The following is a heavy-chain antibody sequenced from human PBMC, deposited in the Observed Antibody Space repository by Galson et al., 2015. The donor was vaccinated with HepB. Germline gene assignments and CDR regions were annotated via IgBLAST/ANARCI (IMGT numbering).Heavy chain of an antibody. J-gene: IGHJ2*01. CDR1: GGSISSYY. CDR2: VYYSGST. Sequence: SETLSLTCTVSGGSISSYYWSWIRQPPGKGLEWIGYVYYSGSTNYNPSLKSRVTISADTSKNEFSLKLSSVTAADTAVYYCARQLRLRITMVRGVTRLDWYFDLWGRGTLVTVSS. V-gene: IGHV4-59*08. D-gene: IGHD3-10*01. CDR3: ARQLRLRITMVRGVTRLDWYFDL.